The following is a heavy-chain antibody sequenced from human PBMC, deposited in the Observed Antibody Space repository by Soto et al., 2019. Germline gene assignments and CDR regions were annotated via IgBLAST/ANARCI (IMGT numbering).Heavy chain of an antibody. CDR3: ARVPPGSCSGGTCFYHYFDH. V-gene: IGHV1-69*13. J-gene: IGHJ4*02. D-gene: IGHD2-15*01. Sequence: SVKVSCKASGDTLSTYAINWVRQAPGQGLEWMGGTIPMFGTADYAQKFQGRVTITADESTGTAYMELSSLSSEDTALYYCARVPPGSCSGGTCFYHYFDHWGQGTLVTVSS. CDR1: GDTLSTYA. CDR2: TIPMFGTA.